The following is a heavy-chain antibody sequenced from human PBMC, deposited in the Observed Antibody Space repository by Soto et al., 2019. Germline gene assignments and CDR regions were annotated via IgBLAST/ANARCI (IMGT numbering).Heavy chain of an antibody. J-gene: IGHJ4*02. CDR3: GRVMIGTSRQTESDY. CDR2: IDYNGVT. V-gene: IGHV4-39*01. D-gene: IGHD2-2*01. CDR1: GASIGSRDYY. Sequence: SETLSLTCTVSGASIGSRDYYWGWIRQTPGKGLEWIGNIDYNGVTYYNPSLKSRVTVSKDTSKNQFSLKVASVTAADTAIYYCGRVMIGTSRQTESDYWGQGTQVTV.